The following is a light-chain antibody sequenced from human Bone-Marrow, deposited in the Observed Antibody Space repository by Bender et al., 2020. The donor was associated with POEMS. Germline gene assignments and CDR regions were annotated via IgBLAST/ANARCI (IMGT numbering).Light chain of an antibody. J-gene: IGLJ3*02. V-gene: IGLV1-44*01. CDR2: TND. CDR1: TSNIGRNA. Sequence: QSVLTQPPSASGTPGQKVTMSCSGSTSNIGRNAVSWYQQVPGTAPKLLIYTNDQRPSGVPDRFSGSKSGNTASLTVSGLQAEDEADYFCTSYAGSNNFVFGGGTKVTVL. CDR3: TSYAGSNNFV.